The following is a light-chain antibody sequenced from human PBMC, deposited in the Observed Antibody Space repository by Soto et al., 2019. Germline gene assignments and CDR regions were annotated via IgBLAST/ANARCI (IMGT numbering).Light chain of an antibody. V-gene: IGLV2-14*03. J-gene: IGLJ2*01. CDR2: DVS. CDR3: SSYSTNSPVL. Sequence: QSALTQPASVSGSPGQSITISCTGTSSDVGGYNYVSWYQHHPGKAPKLIIYDVSNRPSGVSNRFSASKSDNTAPLTISGLQAEDEADYYCSSYSTNSPVLLGGGTKVTVL. CDR1: SSDVGGYNY.